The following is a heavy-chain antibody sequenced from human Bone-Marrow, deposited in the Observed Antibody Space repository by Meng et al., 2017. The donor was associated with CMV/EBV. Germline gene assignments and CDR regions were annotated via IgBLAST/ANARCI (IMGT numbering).Heavy chain of an antibody. V-gene: IGHV3-48*03. Sequence: GESLKISCAASGFTFDDYTMHWVRQAPGKGLEWVSYISSSGSTIYYADSVKGRFTISRDNAKNSLYLQMNSLRAEDTAVYYCVREWLVRGVIITFYYYYGMDVWGQGTTVTVSS. CDR3: VREWLVRGVIITFYYYYGMDV. J-gene: IGHJ6*02. D-gene: IGHD3-10*01. CDR2: ISSSGSTI. CDR1: GFTFDDYT.